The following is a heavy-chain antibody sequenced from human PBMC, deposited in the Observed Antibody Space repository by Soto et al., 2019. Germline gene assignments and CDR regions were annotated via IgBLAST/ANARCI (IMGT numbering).Heavy chain of an antibody. V-gene: IGHV3-23*01. CDR2: ISGSGGST. D-gene: IGHD3-10*01. Sequence: GGSLRLSCAASGFTFSSYAMSWVRQAPGKGLEWVSAISGSGGSTYYADSVKGRFTISRDNSKNTLYLQMNSLRAEDTAVYYCAKVRALQGSGSSTPAYYFDYWGQGTLVTVSS. J-gene: IGHJ4*02. CDR3: AKVRALQGSGSSTPAYYFDY. CDR1: GFTFSSYA.